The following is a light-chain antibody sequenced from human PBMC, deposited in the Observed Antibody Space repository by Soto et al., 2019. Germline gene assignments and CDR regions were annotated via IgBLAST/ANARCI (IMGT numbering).Light chain of an antibody. CDR2: AAS. CDR1: QSISNY. CDR3: QQFNNYPIT. V-gene: IGKV1-39*01. J-gene: IGKJ5*01. Sequence: DIQMTQSPSSLSASVGDRVTITCRASQSISNYVNWYQQTPGKVPKLLIYAASSLHSGVPSRFSGSGSGTDFTLTISSLQPEDFATYYCQQFNNYPITFGQGTRLEIK.